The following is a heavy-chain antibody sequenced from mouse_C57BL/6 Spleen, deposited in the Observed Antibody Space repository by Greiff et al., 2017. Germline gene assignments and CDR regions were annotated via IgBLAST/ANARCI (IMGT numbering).Heavy chain of an antibody. Sequence: EVKLMESGGGLVKPGGSLKLSCAASGFTFSDYGMHWVRQAPEKGLEWVGYISSGSSTIYYADTVKGRFTISRDNAKNTLYLQMTSLRSEDTAMYYCARPGYYGNSYYFDYWGQGTTLTVSS. CDR3: ARPGYYGNSYYFDY. V-gene: IGHV5-17*01. J-gene: IGHJ2*01. CDR1: GFTFSDYG. D-gene: IGHD2-1*01. CDR2: ISSGSSTI.